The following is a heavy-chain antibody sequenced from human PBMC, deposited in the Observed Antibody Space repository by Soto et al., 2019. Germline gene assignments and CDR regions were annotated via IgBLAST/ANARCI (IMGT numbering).Heavy chain of an antibody. CDR3: ARDYGTVYGEYHTLGHFAY. Sequence: ASVKVSCKASGYSFTSYALHWVRRAPGQRPEWMGWINAGNGNTRYSQKFQGRVTITRDTSASTAYMELSSLGSEDTAVYYCARDYGTVYGEYHTLGHFAYWGQGTLVPVSS. V-gene: IGHV1-3*01. CDR2: INAGNGNT. J-gene: IGHJ4*02. CDR1: GYSFTSYA. D-gene: IGHD4-17*01.